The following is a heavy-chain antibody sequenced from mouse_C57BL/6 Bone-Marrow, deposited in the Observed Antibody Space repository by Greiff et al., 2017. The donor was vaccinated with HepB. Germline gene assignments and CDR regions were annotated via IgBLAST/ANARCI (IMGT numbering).Heavy chain of an antibody. CDR3: ARGAPYGSSFYWYFDV. D-gene: IGHD1-1*01. V-gene: IGHV1-55*01. CDR2: IYPGSGST. J-gene: IGHJ1*03. Sequence: VQLQQPGAELVKPGASVKMSCKASGYTFTSYWITWVKQRPGQGLEWIGDIYPGSGSTNYNEKFKSKATLTVDTSSSTAYMQLSSLTSEDSAVYYCARGAPYGSSFYWYFDVWGTGTTVTASS. CDR1: GYTFTSYW.